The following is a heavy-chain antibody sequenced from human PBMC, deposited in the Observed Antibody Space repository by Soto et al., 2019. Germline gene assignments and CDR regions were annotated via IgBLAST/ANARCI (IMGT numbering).Heavy chain of an antibody. CDR1: GYTFTSYA. J-gene: IGHJ3*02. CDR2: INAGNGNT. CDR3: ARDQFYDSSGYPRRSDAFDI. Sequence: ASVKVSCKASGYTFTSYAMHWVRQAPGQRLEWMGWINAGNGNTKYSQKFQGRVTITRDTSASTAYMELSSLRSDDTAVYYCARDQFYDSSGYPRRSDAFDIWGQGTMVTVSS. D-gene: IGHD3-22*01. V-gene: IGHV1-3*01.